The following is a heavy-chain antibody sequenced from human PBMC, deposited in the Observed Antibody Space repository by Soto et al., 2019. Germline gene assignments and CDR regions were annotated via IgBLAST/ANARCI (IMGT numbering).Heavy chain of an antibody. CDR3: ARRFGESFGMDV. CDR1: GGSISSYY. Sequence: SETLSLTCTVSGGSISSYYWSWIRQPPGKGLEWIGYIYYSGSTNYNPSLKSRVTISVDTSKNQFSLKLSSVTAADTAVYHCARRFGESFGMDVWGQGTTVTVSS. CDR2: IYYSGST. J-gene: IGHJ6*02. D-gene: IGHD3-10*01. V-gene: IGHV4-59*01.